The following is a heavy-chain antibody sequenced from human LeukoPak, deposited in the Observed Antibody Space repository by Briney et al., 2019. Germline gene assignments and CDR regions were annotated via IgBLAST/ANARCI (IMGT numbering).Heavy chain of an antibody. J-gene: IGHJ3*02. D-gene: IGHD2/OR15-2a*01. CDR2: ISSSSGTI. Sequence: GGSLRLSCAASGFTFSTYSMKWVRQAPGKGLEWVSYISSSSGTIYYADSVKGRFTISRDNAKNSLYLQMNGLRDEDTAVYYCAASIRRDAFDIWGQGTMVTVSS. CDR3: AASIRRDAFDI. CDR1: GFTFSTYS. V-gene: IGHV3-48*02.